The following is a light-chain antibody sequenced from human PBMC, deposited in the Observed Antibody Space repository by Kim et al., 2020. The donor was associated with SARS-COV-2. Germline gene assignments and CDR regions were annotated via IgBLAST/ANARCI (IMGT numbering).Light chain of an antibody. J-gene: IGKJ1*01. CDR1: QVINNY. CDR3: QKYDSAPCT. CDR2: GAS. V-gene: IGKV1-27*01. Sequence: GDRVTITCRASQVINNYLAWYQQKPGKAPTVLIYGASTLHSGVPSRFSGSGSGTDFTLTISSLQPEDVGTYYCQKYDSAPCTFGHGTKVDIK.